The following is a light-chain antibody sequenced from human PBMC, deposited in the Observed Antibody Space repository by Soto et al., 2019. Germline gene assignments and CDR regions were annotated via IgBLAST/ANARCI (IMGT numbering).Light chain of an antibody. J-gene: IGLJ1*01. CDR1: SSDVGSCNV. V-gene: IGLV2-23*01. CDR2: EGS. Sequence: QSVLTQPASVSGSPGQSITISCSGTSSDVGSCNVVSWYQQYPGKAPKLMIYEGSKRPSGVSNRFSGSKSGNTASLTISGLQAEDEADYYCCSYAGSSTYVFGTGTKVTVL. CDR3: CSYAGSSTYV.